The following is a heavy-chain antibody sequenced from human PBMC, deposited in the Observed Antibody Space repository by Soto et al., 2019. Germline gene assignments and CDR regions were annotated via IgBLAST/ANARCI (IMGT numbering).Heavy chain of an antibody. D-gene: IGHD3-3*01. CDR3: ARDVEEYDFWSGLNY. CDR2: INPNSGGT. Sequence: ASVKVSCKASGYTFTGYYMHWVRQAPGQGLEWMGWINPNSGGTNYAQKFQGRVTMTRDTSISTAYMELSRLRSDDTAVYYCARDVEEYDFWSGLNYWGQGTLVTVSS. J-gene: IGHJ4*02. V-gene: IGHV1-2*02. CDR1: GYTFTGYY.